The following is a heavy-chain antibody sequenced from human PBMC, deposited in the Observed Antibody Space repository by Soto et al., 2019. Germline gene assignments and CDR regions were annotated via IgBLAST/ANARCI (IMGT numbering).Heavy chain of an antibody. CDR3: ASPFLKIHVGAFDI. CDR1: GYSFTSYW. J-gene: IGHJ3*02. V-gene: IGHV5-51*01. D-gene: IGHD2-15*01. CDR2: IYPGDSNT. Sequence: KRFGESLKISCKGSGYSFTSYWIGWVRQMPGKGLEWMGIIYPGDSNTRYSPSFQGQVTISADTSISTAYLQWSSLKASDTAMYYCASPFLKIHVGAFDIWGQGTMVTVSS.